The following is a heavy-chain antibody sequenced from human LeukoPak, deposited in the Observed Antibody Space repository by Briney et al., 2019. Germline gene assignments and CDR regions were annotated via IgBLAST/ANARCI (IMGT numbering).Heavy chain of an antibody. Sequence: SETLSLTCTVSGGSISSYCWSWIRQPPGKGLEWIGYIYYSGSTNYNPSLKSRVTISVDTSKNQFPLKLSSVTAADTAVYYCARRLLWFGEAGWFDPWGQGTLVTVSS. CDR1: GGSISSYC. CDR3: ARRLLWFGEAGWFDP. V-gene: IGHV4-59*01. CDR2: IYYSGST. D-gene: IGHD3-10*01. J-gene: IGHJ5*02.